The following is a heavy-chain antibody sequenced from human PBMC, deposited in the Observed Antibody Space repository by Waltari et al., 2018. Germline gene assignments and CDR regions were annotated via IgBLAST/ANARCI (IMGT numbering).Heavy chain of an antibody. V-gene: IGHV4-59*01. D-gene: IGHD4-17*01. J-gene: IGHJ3*02. Sequence: QVQLQESGPGLVKPSETLSLPCTVSCGSLSSSHWRGIRQPPGKGLEWIGYIYYSGSTNYNPSLKSRVTISVDTSKNQFSLKLSSVTAADTAVYYCARGKLRANDAFDIWGQGTMVTVSS. CDR2: IYYSGST. CDR3: ARGKLRANDAFDI. CDR1: CGSLSSSH.